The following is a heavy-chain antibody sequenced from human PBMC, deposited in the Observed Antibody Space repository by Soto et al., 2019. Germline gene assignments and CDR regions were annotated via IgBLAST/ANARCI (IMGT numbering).Heavy chain of an antibody. CDR2: ISSSSHSSYT. J-gene: IGHJ6*02. V-gene: IGHV3-11*03. Sequence: GGSLRLSCATSGFPFSDYYMTLIRPAPGKGLEWVSYISSSSHSSYTNYAHSVKGRFTISRDDAQNSLYLQMSSLRAEDTAVYYCARIVGGTSNYYYIMDVWGQGTTVTVSS. D-gene: IGHD1-26*01. CDR3: ARIVGGTSNYYYIMDV. CDR1: GFPFSDYY.